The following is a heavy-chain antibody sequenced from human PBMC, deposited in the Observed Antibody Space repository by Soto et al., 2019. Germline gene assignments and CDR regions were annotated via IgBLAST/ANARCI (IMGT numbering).Heavy chain of an antibody. J-gene: IGHJ3*02. CDR3: ARVVVIPPGAFDI. V-gene: IGHV1-69*13. Sequence: ASVKVSCKASGGTFSSYAISWVRQVPGQGLEWMGGIIPIFGTANYAQKFQGRVTITADESTSTAYMELSSLRSEDTAVYYCARVVVIPPGAFDIWGQGTMVTV. CDR2: IIPIFGTA. D-gene: IGHD3-22*01. CDR1: GGTFSSYA.